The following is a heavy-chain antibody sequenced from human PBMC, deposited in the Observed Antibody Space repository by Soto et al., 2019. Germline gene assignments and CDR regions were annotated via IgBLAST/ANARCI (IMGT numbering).Heavy chain of an antibody. CDR1: GDSINSDNYY. CDR2: IYYRGNI. J-gene: IGHJ4*02. CDR3: ARLEGLATISYYFDY. V-gene: IGHV4-39*01. D-gene: IGHD3-9*01. Sequence: QLQLQESGPGLVKPSETLSLTCSVSGDSINSDNYYWGWIRQPPGKGLEWIGSIYYRGNIYYNPSLKTRVTISLDKSKSQFSLKLNSVTAADSAVYFCARLEGLATISYYFDYWGQGTLVTVSS.